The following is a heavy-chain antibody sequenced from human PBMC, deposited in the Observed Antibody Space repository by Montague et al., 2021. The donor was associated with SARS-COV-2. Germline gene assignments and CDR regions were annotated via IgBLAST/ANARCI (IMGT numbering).Heavy chain of an antibody. CDR3: ASLTLGYCSSTSCYSDWFDH. CDR1: GGSISSSNW. CDR2: IYHSGST. D-gene: IGHD2-2*02. V-gene: IGHV4-4*02. Sequence: SETLSLTCAVSGGSISSSNWWSWFRQPPGKGLEWIGDIYHSGSTNYNPSLKSRVTISLDNSKNQFSLKLSSLTAAGTAVYYCASLTLGYCSSTSCYSDWFDHWGQGTLVTVSS. J-gene: IGHJ5*02.